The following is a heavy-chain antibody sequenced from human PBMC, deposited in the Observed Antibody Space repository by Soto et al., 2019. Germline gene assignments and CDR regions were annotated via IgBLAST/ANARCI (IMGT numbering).Heavy chain of an antibody. CDR3: SGAESPDTAYFSLY. CDR2: IFPGDSDT. D-gene: IGHD1-26*01. Sequence: PGESLKISCEGFGFSLNTYWIAWVRQKPGKGLEWMGAIFPGDSDTRYSPSFQGQVNISADRSISTAYLQMNSLNIEDSAVYYCSGAESPDTAYFSLYWGQGTPVTVSS. V-gene: IGHV5-51*01. CDR1: GFSLNTYW. J-gene: IGHJ4*02.